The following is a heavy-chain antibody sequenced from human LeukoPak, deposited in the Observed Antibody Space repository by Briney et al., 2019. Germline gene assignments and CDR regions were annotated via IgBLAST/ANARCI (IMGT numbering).Heavy chain of an antibody. V-gene: IGHV4-38-2*02. D-gene: IGHD3-10*01. CDR2: IHHSGNI. CDR1: GYSISSGYY. CDR3: ARDRGGLDAFDI. Sequence: SETLSLTCTVSGYSISSGYYWGWIRQSPGKGLEWIGNIHHSGNIYYNVSLKSRVTISVHTSNNPFSLNLNSVTAADTAVYYCARDRGGLDAFDIWGQGTMVTVSS. J-gene: IGHJ3*02.